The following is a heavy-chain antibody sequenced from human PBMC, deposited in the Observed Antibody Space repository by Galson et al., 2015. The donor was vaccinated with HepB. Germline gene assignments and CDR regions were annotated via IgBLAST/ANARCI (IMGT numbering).Heavy chain of an antibody. CDR1: GFTFSSYA. V-gene: IGHV3-23*01. CDR3: AKVSAVVVPAAIRLGWFDP. J-gene: IGHJ5*02. Sequence: SVRLSCEASGFTFSSYAMSWVRQAPGKGLEWVSAISGSGGTTYYADSVKGRFTISTDKSKNTLYLQMNSLRAEDTAVYYCAKVSAVVVPAAIRLGWFDPWGQGTLVTVSS. D-gene: IGHD2-2*02. CDR2: ISGSGGTT.